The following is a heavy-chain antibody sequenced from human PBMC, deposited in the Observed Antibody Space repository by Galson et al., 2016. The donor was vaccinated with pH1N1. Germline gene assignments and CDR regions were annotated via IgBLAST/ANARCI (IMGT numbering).Heavy chain of an antibody. V-gene: IGHV3-7*03. CDR3: ARVQVSAFFSMDH. D-gene: IGHD2-8*01. Sequence: CAGSGFNFSNHWMAWVRQAPGKGLEWVAHVNEEGIEENYIDSVTGRFIITRDNATKSVFLQMYSLRGADTAVYYCARVQVSAFFSMDHWGQGALVTVSS. CDR2: VNEEGIEE. CDR1: GFNFSNHW. J-gene: IGHJ4*02.